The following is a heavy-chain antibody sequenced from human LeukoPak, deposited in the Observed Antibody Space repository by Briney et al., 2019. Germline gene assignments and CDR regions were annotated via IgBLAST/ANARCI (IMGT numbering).Heavy chain of an antibody. V-gene: IGHV4-4*09. J-gene: IGHJ6*03. CDR2: IYTSGST. CDR3: ARHVYDSSGYYSSGYYYYMDV. D-gene: IGHD3-22*01. Sequence: SETLSLTCAVYGGSFSGYYWSWIRQPPGKGLEWIGYIYTSGSTNYNPSLKSRVTISVDTSKNQFSLKLSSVTAADTAVYYCARHVYDSSGYYSSGYYYYMDVWGKGTTVTVSS. CDR1: GGSFSGYY.